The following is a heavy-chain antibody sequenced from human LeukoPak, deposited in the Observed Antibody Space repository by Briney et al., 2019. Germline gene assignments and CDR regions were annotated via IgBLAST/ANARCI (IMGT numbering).Heavy chain of an antibody. V-gene: IGHV3-7*02. CDR1: GFTFSSYW. CDR3: ARAVTGIGFDP. D-gene: IGHD6-19*01. Sequence: GGSLRLSCAASGFTFSSYWMTWVRQAPGKGLEWVANINQDGSEKYYVDSVKGRFTISRDNAKNPLYLQVNSLRAEDTAVYYCARAVTGIGFDPWGQGTLVTVSS. J-gene: IGHJ5*02. CDR2: INQDGSEK.